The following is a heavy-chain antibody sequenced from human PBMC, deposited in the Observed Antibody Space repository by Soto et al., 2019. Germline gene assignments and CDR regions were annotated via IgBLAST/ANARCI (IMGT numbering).Heavy chain of an antibody. CDR1: GASISSYF. D-gene: IGHD2-2*01. V-gene: IGHV4-59*03. CDR3: VSSRAAIYGDAFDV. CDR2: VYDSGNT. Sequence: QLQESGPRLVKPSETLSLTCSVSGASISSYFRCWIRQPPGKGLEWIGCVYDSGNTNYNPSLKSRVTISLSSSENQFSLKMSSVTAADTAVYYCVSSRAAIYGDAFDVWGQGTMVTVSS. J-gene: IGHJ3*01.